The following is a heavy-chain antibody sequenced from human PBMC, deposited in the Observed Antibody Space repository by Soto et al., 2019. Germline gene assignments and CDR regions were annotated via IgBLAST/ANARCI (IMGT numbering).Heavy chain of an antibody. J-gene: IGHJ5*02. V-gene: IGHV4-38-2*01. D-gene: IGHD3-10*01. CDR1: GYSISSGYY. Sequence: SETLSLTCAVSGYSISSGYYWGWIRQPPGKGLEWIGSIYHSGSSYYNPSLKSRVTISVDTSKNQFSLKLSSVTAADTAVYYCARAMVRAVLGAWFEPWGQGTLVTVSS. CDR3: ARAMVRAVLGAWFEP. CDR2: IYHSGSS.